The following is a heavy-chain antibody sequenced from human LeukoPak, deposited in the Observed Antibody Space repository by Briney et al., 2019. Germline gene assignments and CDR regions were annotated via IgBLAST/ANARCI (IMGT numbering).Heavy chain of an antibody. CDR1: GFNFRDAA. CDR2: ISFSGDNS. Sequence: GGSLRLSCAASGFNFRDAAMTWVRQAPGKGLEWVSLISFSGDNSYYADSVKGRFTISRDNSENTLHLQMNSLRAEDTAVYYCARIPKTTYFDYWGQGTLVTVSS. CDR3: ARIPKTTYFDY. J-gene: IGHJ4*02. D-gene: IGHD4-17*01. V-gene: IGHV3-23*01.